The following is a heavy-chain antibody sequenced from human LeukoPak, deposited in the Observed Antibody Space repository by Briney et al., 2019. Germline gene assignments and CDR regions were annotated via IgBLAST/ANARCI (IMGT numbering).Heavy chain of an antibody. Sequence: GGSLRLSCAASGFTFSSYWMSWVRQAPGKGLEWVANIKQDGSEKYYVDSVKGRFTISRDNAKNSLYLQMNSLRAEDTAVYYCARHLDNYESGYYGNVDAFDIWGQGTMVTVSS. CDR2: IKQDGSEK. J-gene: IGHJ3*02. CDR1: GFTFSSYW. CDR3: ARHLDNYESGYYGNVDAFDI. V-gene: IGHV3-7*01. D-gene: IGHD3-22*01.